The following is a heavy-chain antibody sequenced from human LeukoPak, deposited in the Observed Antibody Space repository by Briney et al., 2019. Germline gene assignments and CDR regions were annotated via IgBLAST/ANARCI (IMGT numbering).Heavy chain of an antibody. J-gene: IGHJ6*02. V-gene: IGHV4-34*01. CDR1: GGSFSGYH. Sequence: SETLSLTCAVYGGSFSGYHWSWIRQPPGKGLEWIGEINHSGSTNYNPSLKSRVTMSVDTSKNQFSLKLSSVTAADTAVYYCARDSGASWFGDSPGYYYYGMDVWGQGTTVTVSS. CDR2: INHSGST. CDR3: ARDSGASWFGDSPGYYYYGMDV. D-gene: IGHD3-10*01.